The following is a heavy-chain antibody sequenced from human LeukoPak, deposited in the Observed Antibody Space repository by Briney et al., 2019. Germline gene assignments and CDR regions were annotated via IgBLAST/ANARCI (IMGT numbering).Heavy chain of an antibody. Sequence: GGSLRLSCAASGFTFSSYWMSWVRQAPGKGLEWVANTKQDGSEKYYVDSVKGRFTISRDNAKNSLYLQMNSLRAEDTAVYYCARVPDIVVVPAAFFFDYWGQGTLVTVSS. CDR2: TKQDGSEK. CDR1: GFTFSSYW. V-gene: IGHV3-7*01. J-gene: IGHJ4*02. CDR3: ARVPDIVVVPAAFFFDY. D-gene: IGHD2-2*01.